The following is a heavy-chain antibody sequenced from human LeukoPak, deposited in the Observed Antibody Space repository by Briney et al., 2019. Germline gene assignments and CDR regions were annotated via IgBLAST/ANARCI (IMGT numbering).Heavy chain of an antibody. Sequence: GGSLRLSCAASGFIFSSYGMHWVRQAPGKGLEWVTFIRYDGNNKYYADSVKGRFTISRDNSKNTLYLQMNSLRPEDTAVYYCVRGMRYYDSSGYYYWGQGTLVTVSS. D-gene: IGHD3-22*01. V-gene: IGHV3-30*02. CDR2: IRYDGNNK. CDR1: GFIFSSYG. J-gene: IGHJ4*02. CDR3: VRGMRYYDSSGYYY.